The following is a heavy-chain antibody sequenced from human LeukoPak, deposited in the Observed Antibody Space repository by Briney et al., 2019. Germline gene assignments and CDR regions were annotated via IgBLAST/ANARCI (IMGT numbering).Heavy chain of an antibody. CDR1: GFDFGDYA. J-gene: IGHJ4*02. D-gene: IGHD3-22*01. CDR2: INWDSSSM. CDR3: ARDMSYDSSGANFDF. V-gene: IGHV3-9*01. Sequence: GGSLRLSCETSGFDFGDYAMHWVRQAPGKGLEWISRINWDSSSMTYADSVRGRFTISRDNAKNSLSLQMNSLRVEDTAFYYCARDMSYDSSGANFDFWGQGTLVTVSS.